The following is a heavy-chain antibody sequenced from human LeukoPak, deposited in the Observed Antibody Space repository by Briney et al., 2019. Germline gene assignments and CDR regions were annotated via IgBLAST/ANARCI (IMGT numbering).Heavy chain of an antibody. CDR2: INHSGST. Sequence: SETLSDTPAYHVRSLLRKICLWLRQPPGQGLEWIGEINHSGSTNYNPSLKSRVTISVDTSKNQFALKISSVTCADTAVYYSASRNPRLRAVVTRASIYWGQGTLVTVSS. CDR1: VRSLLRKI. V-gene: IGHV4-34*01. J-gene: IGHJ4*02. CDR3: ASRNPRLRAVVTRASIY. D-gene: IGHD4-23*01.